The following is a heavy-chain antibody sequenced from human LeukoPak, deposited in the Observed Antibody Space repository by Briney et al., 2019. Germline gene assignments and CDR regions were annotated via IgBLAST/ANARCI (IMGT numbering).Heavy chain of an antibody. CDR1: GFTFSDHF. CDR2: IGSRGTYI. Sequence: GGSLRLSCAASGFTFSDHFMNWVRQAPGKGLEWVSSIGSRGTYIYYADSMKGRFTISRDNAKNSLYLQMNSLRAEDTAVYYCARERYSTIQNDALDIWGQGTMVTVSS. V-gene: IGHV3-21*01. D-gene: IGHD2-2*01. J-gene: IGHJ3*02. CDR3: ARERYSTIQNDALDI.